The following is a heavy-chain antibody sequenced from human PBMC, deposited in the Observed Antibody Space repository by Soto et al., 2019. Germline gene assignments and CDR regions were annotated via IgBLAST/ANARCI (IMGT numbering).Heavy chain of an antibody. CDR3: ARGCGGGSCYSDWDY. CDR2: LYTGGTI. CDR1: GFTFSAHA. D-gene: IGHD2-15*01. J-gene: IGHJ4*02. V-gene: IGHV3-23*03. Sequence: EVQLLESGGGLVQPGGSLRLSCDASGFTFSAHAMSWVRQAPGKGLEWVSVLYTGGTIFYTDSVRGRFTISRNSSNNTLYLQMNSLRAEDTAVYYCARGCGGGSCYSDWDYWGQGTLVTVST.